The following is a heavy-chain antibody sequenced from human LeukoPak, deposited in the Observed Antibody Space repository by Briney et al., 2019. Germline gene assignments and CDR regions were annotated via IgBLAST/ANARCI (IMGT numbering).Heavy chain of an antibody. Sequence: GGSLRLSCAGSGFTFSSYAMSWVRQAPGQGLEWVSVISDSGDYTSYADSVRGRFTISRDNSRNTLYLQMISLRPEVTAVYYCAKDTSIGKYCTNGVCSPFDYWGQGTLVTVSS. J-gene: IGHJ4*02. CDR2: ISDSGDYT. CDR3: AKDTSIGKYCTNGVCSPFDY. D-gene: IGHD2-8*01. CDR1: GFTFSSYA. V-gene: IGHV3-23*01.